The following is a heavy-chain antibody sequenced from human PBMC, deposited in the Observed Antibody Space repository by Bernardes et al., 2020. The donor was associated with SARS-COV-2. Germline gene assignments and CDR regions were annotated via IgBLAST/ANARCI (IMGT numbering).Heavy chain of an antibody. CDR3: ARFGYCTTNSCPTMAYYYYYYGMDV. J-gene: IGHJ6*02. V-gene: IGHV3-21*01. D-gene: IGHD2-2*03. CDR2: ISGDSTYI. Sequence: VGSLRLSCAASGFTFSNSNMNWVRQAPGKGLEWVSSISGDSTYIYFADSVKGRFTISRDNAKNSLYLQMNSLSAEDTAVYYCARFGYCTTNSCPTMAYYYYYYGMDVWGQGTTVTVSS. CDR1: GFTFSNSN.